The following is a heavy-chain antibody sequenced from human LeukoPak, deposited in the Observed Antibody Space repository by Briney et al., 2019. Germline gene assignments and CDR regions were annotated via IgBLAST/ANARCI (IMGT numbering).Heavy chain of an antibody. Sequence: KSGGSLRLSCAASGFTFSSYAMSWIRQAPGKGLEWVSYISSGGSPIYYADSVKGRFTISRDNAKNSLYLQMNSLRAEDTAVYYCVRAVPAAILGAFDIWGQGTMVTVSS. V-gene: IGHV3-11*04. J-gene: IGHJ3*02. CDR3: VRAVPAAILGAFDI. D-gene: IGHD2-2*02. CDR2: ISSGGSPI. CDR1: GFTFSSYA.